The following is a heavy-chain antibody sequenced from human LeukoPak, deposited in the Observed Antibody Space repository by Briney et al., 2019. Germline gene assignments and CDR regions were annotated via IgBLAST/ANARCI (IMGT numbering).Heavy chain of an antibody. CDR1: GDSICGCY. Sequence: SETLSLTCTVSGDSICGCYWSWLPQPPGNGLEWIAYIYYSGSTNYNPSLKSRVTISVDTSKNQFSLKLSSVTAADTAVYYCVRRGNTSWSDWGQGTLVTVSS. CDR3: VRRGNTSWSD. V-gene: IGHV4-59*08. J-gene: IGHJ4*02. CDR2: IYYSGST. D-gene: IGHD4-23*01.